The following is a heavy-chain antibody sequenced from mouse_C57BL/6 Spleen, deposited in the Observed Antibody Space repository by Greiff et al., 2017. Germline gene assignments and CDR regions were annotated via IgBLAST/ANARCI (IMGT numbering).Heavy chain of an antibody. CDR1: GFTFSSYA. J-gene: IGHJ4*01. D-gene: IGHD1-1*01. CDR3: TRGDYYHYYAMDY. V-gene: IGHV5-9-1*02. CDR2: ISSGGDYI. Sequence: EVQGVESGAGLVKPGGSLKLSCAASGFTFSSYAMSWVRQTPEKRLEWVAYISSGGDYIYYADTVKGRFTIYRDNARNTLYLQMSSLKSDDTAMYYCTRGDYYHYYAMDYWGQGTSVTVSS.